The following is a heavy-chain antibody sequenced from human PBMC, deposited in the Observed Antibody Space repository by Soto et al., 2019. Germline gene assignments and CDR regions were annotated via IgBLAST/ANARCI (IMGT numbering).Heavy chain of an antibody. CDR1: GFTFSSYA. CDR3: AARSSGWYFDY. V-gene: IGHV3-23*01. CDR2: ISGSGGST. J-gene: IGHJ4*02. Sequence: EVQLLESGGGLVQPGGSLRLSCAASGFTFSSYAMSWVRQAPGKGLEWVSGISGSGGSTYYADSVKGRFTISSDNSKKTLYLKMNSLRAGDTAVYYCAARSSGWYFDYWRQGTLVTVSS. D-gene: IGHD6-19*01.